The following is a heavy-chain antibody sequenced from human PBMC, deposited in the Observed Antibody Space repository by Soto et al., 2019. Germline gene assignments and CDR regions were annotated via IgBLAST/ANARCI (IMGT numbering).Heavy chain of an antibody. CDR1: RFTFSSYP. CDR3: ARGNLDASGHLPHYFDY. D-gene: IGHD2-15*01. Sequence: QVQLVESGGGVVQPGRSLRLSCAASRFTFSSYPMHWVRQAPGAGLEWVALISYNGENKNYADSVQGRFTISRDNSRNTLYLQMDRLRAEDTAIYYCARGNLDASGHLPHYFDYWGQGILVTVAS. V-gene: IGHV3-30*04. J-gene: IGHJ4*02. CDR2: ISYNGENK.